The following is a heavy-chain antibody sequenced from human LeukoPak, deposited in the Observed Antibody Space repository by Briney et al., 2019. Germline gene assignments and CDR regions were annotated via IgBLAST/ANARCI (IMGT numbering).Heavy chain of an antibody. D-gene: IGHD3-22*01. CDR3: AREGTYYYDSSGYLTSTLYYYMDV. V-gene: IGHV1-2*02. J-gene: IGHJ6*03. Sequence: ASVKVSCKASGYTFTGYYMHWVRQAPGQGLEWMGWINPNSGGTNYAQKFQGRVTMTRDMSTSTVYMELSSLRSEDTAVYYCAREGTYYYDSSGYLTSTLYYYMDVWGKGTTVTVSS. CDR2: INPNSGGT. CDR1: GYTFTGYY.